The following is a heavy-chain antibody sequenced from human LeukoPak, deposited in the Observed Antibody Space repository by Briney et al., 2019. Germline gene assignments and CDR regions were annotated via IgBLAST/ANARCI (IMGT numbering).Heavy chain of an antibody. J-gene: IGHJ6*03. CDR1: GFTFDDYT. D-gene: IGHD6-6*01. CDR3: AKGGEVYSSSADMDV. CDR2: ISWDGGST. Sequence: GGSLRLSCAASGFTFDDYTMHWVRHAPGKGLEWVSLISWDGGSTYYADSVKGRFTISRDNSKNSLYLQMNSLRTEDTALYYCAKGGEVYSSSADMDVWGKGTTVTVSS. V-gene: IGHV3-43*01.